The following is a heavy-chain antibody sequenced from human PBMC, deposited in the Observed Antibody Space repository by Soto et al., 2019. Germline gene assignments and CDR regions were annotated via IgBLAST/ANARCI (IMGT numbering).Heavy chain of an antibody. CDR2: ISGSGGST. CDR3: AKDKLLRFGELLYYLDY. J-gene: IGHJ4*02. Sequence: GGSLRLSCAASGFTFSSYAMSWIRQAPGKGLEWVSAISGSGGSTYYADSVKGRFTISRDNSKNTLYLQMNSLRAEDTAVYYCAKDKLLRFGELLYYLDYWGQGTLVTVS. V-gene: IGHV3-23*01. D-gene: IGHD3-10*01. CDR1: GFTFSSYA.